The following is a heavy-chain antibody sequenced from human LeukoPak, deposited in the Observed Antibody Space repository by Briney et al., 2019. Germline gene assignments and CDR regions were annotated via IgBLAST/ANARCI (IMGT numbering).Heavy chain of an antibody. CDR3: AREVRGVIH. Sequence: PSETLSLTCGVSGGPFSGYFWTWIRQSPGKGLEWIGEINHNGNTTYNPSLKSRVTISVDTSKNQFSLKLSSVTAADTAVYYCAREVRGVIHWGQGTLVTVSS. D-gene: IGHD3-10*01. V-gene: IGHV4-34*01. J-gene: IGHJ4*02. CDR1: GGPFSGYF. CDR2: INHNGNT.